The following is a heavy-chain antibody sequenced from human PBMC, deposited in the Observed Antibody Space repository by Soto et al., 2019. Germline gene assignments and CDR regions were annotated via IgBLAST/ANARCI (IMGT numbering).Heavy chain of an antibody. D-gene: IGHD1-7*01. Sequence: EVQLVESGGDLVQPGGSLRLSCAVSGFTFSDHYMDWVRQAPGKGLEWVGRIRNIANSYTTDYAASVKGRFTISRDDSKNLLHLQMSSLKTEDTAMYYRARRITGTPPADAGSWGQGTLVTVSS. J-gene: IGHJ5*02. CDR2: IRNIANSYTT. CDR3: ARRITGTPPADAGS. V-gene: IGHV3-72*01. CDR1: GFTFSDHY.